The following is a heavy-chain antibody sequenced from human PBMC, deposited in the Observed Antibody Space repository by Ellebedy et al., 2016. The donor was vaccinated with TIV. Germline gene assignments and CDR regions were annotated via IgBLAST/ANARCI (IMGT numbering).Heavy chain of an antibody. CDR3: AREGYGSGSYAD. V-gene: IGHV4-4*07. J-gene: IGHJ4*02. D-gene: IGHD3-10*01. CDR1: GGSISSYY. CDR2: IYTSGTT. Sequence: MPSETLSLTCTVSGGSISSYYWSWIRQSAGKGLEWIGRIYTSGTTNYNPSLKRRVTMSLDTSKNQFSLKLSSVPAADTAVYYCAREGYGSGSYADWGQGTLVTVSS.